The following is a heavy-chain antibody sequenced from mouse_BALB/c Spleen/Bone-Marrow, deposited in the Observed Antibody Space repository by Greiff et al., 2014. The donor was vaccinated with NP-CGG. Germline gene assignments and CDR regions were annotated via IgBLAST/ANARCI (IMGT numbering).Heavy chain of an antibody. V-gene: IGHV1-5*01. Sequence: EVQLQQSGTVLARPGASVKMSCKASGYTFTSYWMHRVKQRPGQGLEWIGTIYPGNSDTTYNQKFKGKAKLTAVTSTSTAYMELSSLTNEDSAVYYCTTLARNYFDYWGQGTTLTVSS. J-gene: IGHJ2*01. CDR1: GYTFTSYW. CDR2: IYPGNSDT. CDR3: TTLARNYFDY.